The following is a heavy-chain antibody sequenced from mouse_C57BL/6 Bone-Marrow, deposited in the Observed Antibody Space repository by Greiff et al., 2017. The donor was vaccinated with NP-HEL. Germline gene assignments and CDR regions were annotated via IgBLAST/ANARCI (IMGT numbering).Heavy chain of an antibody. Sequence: EVMLVESEGGLVQPGSSMKLSCTASGFTFSDYYMAWVRQVPEKGLEWVANINYDGSSTYYLDSLKSRFIISRDNAKNILYLQMSSLKSEDTATYYCARGPYYYGSSYNAMDYWGQGTSVTVSS. J-gene: IGHJ4*01. CDR1: GFTFSDYY. CDR2: INYDGSST. V-gene: IGHV5-16*01. D-gene: IGHD1-1*01. CDR3: ARGPYYYGSSYNAMDY.